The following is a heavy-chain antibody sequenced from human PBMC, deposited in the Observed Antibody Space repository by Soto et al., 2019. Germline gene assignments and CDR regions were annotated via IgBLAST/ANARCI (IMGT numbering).Heavy chain of an antibody. CDR2: IDGSGGIT. V-gene: IGHV3-23*01. Sequence: PGGSLRLSCAASGFTFGTTDMSWVRQAPGEGLEWVSTIDGSGGITYYADSVKGRFTISRDNSRNTVYLQMNSLRGDDTALYYCVKNSGWFNTWCQGA. CDR3: VKNSGWFNT. CDR1: GFTFGTTD. D-gene: IGHD3-10*01. J-gene: IGHJ5*02.